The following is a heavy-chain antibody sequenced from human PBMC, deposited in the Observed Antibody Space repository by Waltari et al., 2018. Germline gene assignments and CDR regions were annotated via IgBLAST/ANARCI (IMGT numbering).Heavy chain of an antibody. V-gene: IGHV5-51*01. CDR3: ATPRGGYSSSEPDDAFDI. Sequence: EVQLVQSGAEVKKPGESLKISCKGSGYSFTSYWIGWVRQMPGKGLEWMGIIYPGDSDTIHSPAFQGQVTISADKSIGTADLQWSSLKASDTAMYDGATPRGGYSSSEPDDAFDIWGQGTMVTVSS. CDR1: GYSFTSYW. D-gene: IGHD6-6*01. CDR2: IYPGDSDT. J-gene: IGHJ3*02.